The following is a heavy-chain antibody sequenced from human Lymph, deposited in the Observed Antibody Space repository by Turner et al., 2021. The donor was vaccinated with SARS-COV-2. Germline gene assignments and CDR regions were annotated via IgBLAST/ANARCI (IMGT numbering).Heavy chain of an antibody. CDR3: ATGPYDFWSGPSPGYYGMDV. CDR2: FDPEDGET. CDR1: GYTLTEVS. D-gene: IGHD3-3*01. V-gene: IGHV1-24*01. Sequence: QVQLVQSGAEVKNPGASVKVSCKVSGYTLTEVSMHWVRQAPGKGLEWMGGFDPEDGETIYAQKIQGRVTMTEDTSTDTAYMELSSLRSEDTAVYYCATGPYDFWSGPSPGYYGMDVWGQGTTVTVSS. J-gene: IGHJ6*02.